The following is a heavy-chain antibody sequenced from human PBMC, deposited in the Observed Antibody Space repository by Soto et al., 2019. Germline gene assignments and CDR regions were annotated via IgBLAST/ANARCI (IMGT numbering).Heavy chain of an antibody. CDR1: GFTFSTSV. V-gene: IGHV3-30-3*01. CDR3: AREHHSSGRAGIFHP. Sequence: QVQLVESGGGVVQPGTSLRLSCAASGFTFSTSVLHWVRQAPGKGLEWVAGISHDGNGQHYPDSVKGRFSVSRDNSKNTLFLQMDSLRAEDTAVYHCAREHHSSGRAGIFHPWGQGTLVTVSS. CDR2: ISHDGNGQ. J-gene: IGHJ1*01. D-gene: IGHD3-22*01.